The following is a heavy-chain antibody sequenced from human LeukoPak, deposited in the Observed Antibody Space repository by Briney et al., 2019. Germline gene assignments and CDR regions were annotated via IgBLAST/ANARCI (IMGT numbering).Heavy chain of an antibody. Sequence: GGSLRLSCAASGFTFSSYAMSWVRQAPGKGLEWVSAISGGGGSTYYADSVKGRFTISRDNSKNTLYLQMNSLRAEDTAVYYCAKDNPIFGVVISYGMDVWGQGTTVTVSS. CDR2: ISGGGGST. D-gene: IGHD3-3*01. CDR3: AKDNPIFGVVISYGMDV. V-gene: IGHV3-23*01. J-gene: IGHJ6*02. CDR1: GFTFSSYA.